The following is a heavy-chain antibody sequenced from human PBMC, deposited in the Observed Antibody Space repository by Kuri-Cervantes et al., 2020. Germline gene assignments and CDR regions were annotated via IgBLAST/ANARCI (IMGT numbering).Heavy chain of an antibody. Sequence: ASVKVSCKASGYTFTSYAMHWVRQAPGQRLEWMGWINAGNGNTKYSQKFQGRVTITRDTSTSTAYMELRSLRSDDTAVYYCARLPGYYKGHFDYWGQGTLVTVSS. J-gene: IGHJ4*02. V-gene: IGHV1-3*01. CDR2: INAGNGNT. D-gene: IGHD3-9*01. CDR3: ARLPGYYKGHFDY. CDR1: GYTFTSYA.